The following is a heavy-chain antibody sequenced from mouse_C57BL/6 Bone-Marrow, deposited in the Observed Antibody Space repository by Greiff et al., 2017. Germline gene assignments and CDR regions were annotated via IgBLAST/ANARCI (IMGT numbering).Heavy chain of an antibody. J-gene: IGHJ3*01. D-gene: IGHD1-1*01. Sequence: QVQLQQSGAELVMPGASVKLSCKASGYTFTSYWMHWVKQRPGQGLEWIGEIDPSDSYTNYNQKFTGKSTLTVDKSSSTAYMQLSSLTSEDSAVYYCARETLFWFAYWGQGTLVTVSA. V-gene: IGHV1-69*01. CDR2: IDPSDSYT. CDR3: ARETLFWFAY. CDR1: GYTFTSYW.